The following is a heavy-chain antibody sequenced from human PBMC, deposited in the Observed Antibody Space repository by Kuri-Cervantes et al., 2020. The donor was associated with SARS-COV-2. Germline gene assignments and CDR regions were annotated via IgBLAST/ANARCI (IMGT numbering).Heavy chain of an antibody. D-gene: IGHD3-3*01. CDR2: INPNSGGT. J-gene: IGHJ6*02. Sequence: ASVKVSCKASGYTFTGYYMHWVRQAPGQGLEWMGWINPNSGGTNYAQKFQGRVTMTRDTSISTAYMELNSLRAEDTAVYYCARDRSRITIFGVVTRYGMDVWGQGTTVTVSS. CDR1: GYTFTGYY. CDR3: ARDRSRITIFGVVTRYGMDV. V-gene: IGHV1-2*02.